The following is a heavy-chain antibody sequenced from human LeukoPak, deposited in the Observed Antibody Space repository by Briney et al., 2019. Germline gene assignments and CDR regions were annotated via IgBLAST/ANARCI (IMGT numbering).Heavy chain of an antibody. D-gene: IGHD3-10*01. V-gene: IGHV4-59*12. CDR3: AREEYYYGSGIGWFDP. CDR2: IYYSGST. CDR1: GGSISSYY. Sequence: SETLSLTCTVSGGSISSYYWSWIRQPPGKGLEWIGYIYYSGSTNYNPSLKSRVTISVDTSKNQFSLKLSSVTAADTAVYYCAREEYYYGSGIGWFDPWGQGTLVTVSS. J-gene: IGHJ5*02.